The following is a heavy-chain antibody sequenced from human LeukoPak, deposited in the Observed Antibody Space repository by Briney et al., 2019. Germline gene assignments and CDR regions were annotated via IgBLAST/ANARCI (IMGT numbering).Heavy chain of an antibody. D-gene: IGHD6-13*01. J-gene: IGHJ4*02. CDR1: GFTFSSYA. V-gene: IGHV3-48*04. Sequence: GGSLRLSCAASGFTFSSYAMHWVRQAPGKGLEWVSYISSSSSTIYYADSVKGRFTISRDNAKNSLYLQMNSLRAEDTAVYYCARDRAAAEGGWGQGTLVTVSS. CDR2: ISSSSSTI. CDR3: ARDRAAAEGG.